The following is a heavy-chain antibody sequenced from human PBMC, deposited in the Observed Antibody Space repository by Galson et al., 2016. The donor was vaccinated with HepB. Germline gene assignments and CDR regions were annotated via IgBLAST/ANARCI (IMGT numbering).Heavy chain of an antibody. CDR3: ARSRPHYYDSSGVNWYFDL. V-gene: IGHV3-53*01. D-gene: IGHD3-22*01. CDR2: IYSGGST. Sequence: SLRLSCAASGFTVSSNYMSWVRQAPGKGLEWVSVIYSGGSTYYADSVKGRFTISRDNSKNTLYLQMNSLRAEDTAVYYCARSRPHYYDSSGVNWYFDLWGRGTLVTVPS. CDR1: GFTVSSNY. J-gene: IGHJ2*01.